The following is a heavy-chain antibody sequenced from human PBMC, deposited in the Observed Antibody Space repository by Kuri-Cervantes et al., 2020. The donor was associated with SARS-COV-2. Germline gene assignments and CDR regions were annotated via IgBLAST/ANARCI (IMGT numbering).Heavy chain of an antibody. CDR2: ISSSSSYI. CDR1: GFTFCSYA. D-gene: IGHD6-13*01. Sequence: GESLKISCVVSGFTFCSYAMSWVRQAPGKGLEWVSSISSSSSYIYYADSVKGRFTISRDNAKNSLYLQMNSLRAEDTAVYYCARLGAARKSYYYYYMDVWGKGTTVTVSS. CDR3: ARLGAARKSYYYYYMDV. V-gene: IGHV3-21*01. J-gene: IGHJ6*03.